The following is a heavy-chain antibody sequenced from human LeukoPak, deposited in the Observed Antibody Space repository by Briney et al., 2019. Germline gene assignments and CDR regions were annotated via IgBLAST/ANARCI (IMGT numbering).Heavy chain of an antibody. Sequence: GGSLRLSCAASGFTFSSYSMNWVRQAPGKGLEWVSYISSSSSTIYYADSVKGRFTISRDNAKNSLYLQMNSLRDEDTAVYYCARDSSYGDYTRGYYYGMDVWGQGTTVTVSS. CDR1: GFTFSSYS. J-gene: IGHJ6*02. D-gene: IGHD4-17*01. CDR3: ARDSSYGDYTRGYYYGMDV. V-gene: IGHV3-48*02. CDR2: ISSSSSTI.